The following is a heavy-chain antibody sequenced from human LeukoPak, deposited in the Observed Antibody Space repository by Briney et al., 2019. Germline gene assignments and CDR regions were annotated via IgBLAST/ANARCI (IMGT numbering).Heavy chain of an antibody. D-gene: IGHD2-8*01. CDR2: TFYWSRWYN. V-gene: IGHV6-1*01. CDR1: GDSVSRSSTA. J-gene: IGHJ6*02. Sequence: SQTLSLTCAISGDSVSRSSTAWNWIRQSPSRGLEWLGRTFYWSRWYNDYAISVKSRITINADTSKNQFSLQLSSVTPEDTAVYFCARGRMSYHAMDVWGQGTTVTVSS. CDR3: ARGRMSYHAMDV.